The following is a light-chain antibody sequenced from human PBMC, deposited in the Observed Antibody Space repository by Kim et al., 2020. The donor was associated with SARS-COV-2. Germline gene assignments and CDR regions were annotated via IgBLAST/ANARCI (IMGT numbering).Light chain of an antibody. CDR3: QSYDSSLSGSV. Sequence: QSVLTQPPSMSGAPGQRVTISCTGSSSNIGAGYDVHWYKQIPGTAPKLLIYGYTKRPSGVPDRISGSKSGTSASLVITGLQAEDEADYYCQSYDSSLSGSVFGGGTKLTVL. J-gene: IGLJ2*01. CDR1: SSNIGAGYD. V-gene: IGLV1-40*01. CDR2: GYT.